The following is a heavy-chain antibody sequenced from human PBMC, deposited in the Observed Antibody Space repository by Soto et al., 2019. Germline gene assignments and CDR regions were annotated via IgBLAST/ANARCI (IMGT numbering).Heavy chain of an antibody. CDR1: GYSISSYS. V-gene: IGHV4-59*01. J-gene: IGHJ3*02. Sequence: PSDTLSLTCTVSGYSISSYSWSWIRQPPGKGLEWIGNIHYNGNTKYSPSLKSRVTMSVDTSKNHFSLKLISVTTADTAVYFCARRYGVAFDIWGQGTMVT. CDR2: IHYNGNT. CDR3: ARRYGVAFDI. D-gene: IGHD3-10*01.